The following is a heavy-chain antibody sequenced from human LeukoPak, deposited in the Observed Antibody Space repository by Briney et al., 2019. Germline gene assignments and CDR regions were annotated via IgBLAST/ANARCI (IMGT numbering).Heavy chain of an antibody. J-gene: IGHJ4*02. CDR1: GFIFSDHW. CDR3: VRERNNFWSGHHSIFDS. D-gene: IGHD3-3*01. V-gene: IGHV3-74*01. Sequence: PGGSLRLSCAAPGFIFSDHWTHWVRQAPGKGLVWLSRINNDGSSTIYADSVKGRFTFSRDNAENTLFLEMSSLRVEDTAVYYCVRERNNFWSGHHSIFDSWGQGTLVTVSS. CDR2: INNDGSST.